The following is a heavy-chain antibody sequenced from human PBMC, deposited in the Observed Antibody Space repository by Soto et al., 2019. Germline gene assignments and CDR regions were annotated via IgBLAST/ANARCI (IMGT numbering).Heavy chain of an antibody. V-gene: IGHV2-5*02. J-gene: IGHJ3*02. CDR2: IYWDDDK. Sequence: QITLKESGPTLVKPTQTLTLTCTFSGFSLSTSGVGVGWIRQPPGKALEWLALIYWDDDKRYSPSLKSRLTIXXDXSXXQVVLTMTNMDPVDTATYYCAHRRYSSKGGLAFDIWGQGTMVTVSS. CDR1: GFSLSTSGVG. D-gene: IGHD6-13*01. CDR3: AHRRYSSKGGLAFDI.